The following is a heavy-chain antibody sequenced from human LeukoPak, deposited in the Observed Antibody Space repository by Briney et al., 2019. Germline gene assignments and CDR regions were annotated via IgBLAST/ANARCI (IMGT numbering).Heavy chain of an antibody. J-gene: IGHJ3*02. V-gene: IGHV4-34*01. D-gene: IGHD3-10*01. CDR3: AILWFGEAHAFDI. Sequence: PSETLSLTCAVYGGSFSGYYWSWIRQPPGKGLEWIGEINHSGSTNYNPSLKSRVTISVDTSKNQFSLKLSSVTAADTAVYYYAILWFGEAHAFDIWGQGTIVTVSS. CDR2: INHSGST. CDR1: GGSFSGYY.